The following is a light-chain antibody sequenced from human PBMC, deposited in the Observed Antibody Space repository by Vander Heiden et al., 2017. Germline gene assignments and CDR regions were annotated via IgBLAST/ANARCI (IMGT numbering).Light chain of an antibody. J-gene: IGKJ4*01. CDR2: DAS. CDR1: QDISNY. Sequence: DIQRTQSPFSLSASVGDRVTITCQASQDISNYLNWYQQKPGKAPKLLIYDASNLETGVPSRFSGSRSGTDFTFPISSLQPEDIATYYCQQYDNLPPLTFGGGTKVEIK. V-gene: IGKV1-33*01. CDR3: QQYDNLPPLT.